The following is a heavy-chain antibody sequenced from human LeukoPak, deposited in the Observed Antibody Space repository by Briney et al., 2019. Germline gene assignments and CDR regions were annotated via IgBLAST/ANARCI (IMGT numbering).Heavy chain of an antibody. J-gene: IGHJ4*02. CDR3: ARDRARTFDY. CDR1: GFTFSTYS. V-gene: IGHV3-48*01. Sequence: PGGSLRLSCAASGFTFSTYSMHWVRQAPGKGLVWVSYISGSSSTIYYADSVKGRFTISRDNAKNSLYVQMNSLRAEDTAVYYCARDRARTFDYWGQGTLVTVSS. D-gene: IGHD6-6*01. CDR2: ISGSSSTI.